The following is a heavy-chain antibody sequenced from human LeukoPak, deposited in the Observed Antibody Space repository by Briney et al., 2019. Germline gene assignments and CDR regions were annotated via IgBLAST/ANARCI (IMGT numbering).Heavy chain of an antibody. J-gene: IGHJ5*02. CDR1: GYTFTSHD. CDR3: ARDSIGENGDNWFDP. Sequence: ASVKVSCKASGYTFTSHDMHWVRQAPGQGREWMGWIKPNYGGTNYVQKFQGRVTITRDTSISTAYLELSRPRSDDTAVYYCARDSIGENGDNWFDPWGQGTLVTVST. D-gene: IGHD3-10*01. V-gene: IGHV1-2*02. CDR2: IKPNYGGT.